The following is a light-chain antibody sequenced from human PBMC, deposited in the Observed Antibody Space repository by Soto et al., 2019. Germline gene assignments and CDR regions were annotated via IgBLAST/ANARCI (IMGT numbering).Light chain of an antibody. J-gene: IGKJ3*01. V-gene: IGKV3-11*01. Sequence: EIVLTQSPATLSLSPGERATLSCRASQSVSSYLAWYQQKPGPAPRLLIYDASNRATGIPARFSGSGSGTPFTLTISSLEPEDFAVYYCQQRSTLFTFGPGTKVDIK. CDR1: QSVSSY. CDR2: DAS. CDR3: QQRSTLFT.